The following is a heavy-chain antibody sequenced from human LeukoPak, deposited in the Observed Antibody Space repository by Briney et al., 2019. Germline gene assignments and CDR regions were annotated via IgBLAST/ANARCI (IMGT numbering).Heavy chain of an antibody. Sequence: GGSLRLSCAASGFTFSSYAMSWVRQAPGKGLEWASGISGSGGSTHYADSVKGRFTISRDNSKNTLFLQMNSLRAEDTAVYYCAKESEWTTGYYFDYWGQGALVTVSS. CDR3: AKESEWTTGYYFDY. J-gene: IGHJ4*02. V-gene: IGHV3-23*01. CDR1: GFTFSSYA. CDR2: ISGSGGST. D-gene: IGHD2-8*02.